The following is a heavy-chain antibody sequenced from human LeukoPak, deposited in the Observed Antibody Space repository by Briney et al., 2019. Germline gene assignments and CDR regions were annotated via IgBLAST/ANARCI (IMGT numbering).Heavy chain of an antibody. J-gene: IGHJ6*03. CDR2: IYYSGST. CDR1: GGSISSYY. Sequence: SETLSLTCTVSGGSISSYYWSWIRQPPGKGLEWIAYIYYSGSTNYNPSLKSRVTISVDTSKNQFSLKLSSVTAADTAVYYCARALRGSGWYGYYYYYMDVWGKGTTVTISS. CDR3: ARALRGSGWYGYYYYYMDV. V-gene: IGHV4-59*01. D-gene: IGHD6-19*01.